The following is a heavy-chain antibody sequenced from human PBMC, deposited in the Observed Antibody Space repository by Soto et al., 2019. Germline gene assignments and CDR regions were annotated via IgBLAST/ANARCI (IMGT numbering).Heavy chain of an antibody. D-gene: IGHD3-22*01. J-gene: IGHJ4*02. V-gene: IGHV3-23*01. Sequence: SLRLSCAASGFTFGTYAMNWVRQAPGKGLEWISAISGSGGSTHYADSLKGRFTISRDNSKNTLYLQMNSLRAEDTAVYYCAKGEAYYYDTSAYFAYWGQGTLVTVSS. CDR3: AKGEAYYYDTSAYFAY. CDR1: GFTFGTYA. CDR2: ISGSGGST.